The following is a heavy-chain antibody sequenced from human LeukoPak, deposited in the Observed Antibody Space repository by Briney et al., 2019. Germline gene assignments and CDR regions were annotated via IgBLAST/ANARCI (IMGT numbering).Heavy chain of an antibody. D-gene: IGHD3-10*01. Sequence: PGGSLRLSCAASGFAFNTYAMHWVRQAPGQGLEWVALIWHDGSHKFYSNSVRGQFTISRDNSKNTVSLQMNNLRPEDTAVYYSARESFGLGSYPDFWGQGTLVTVSS. CDR2: IWHDGSHK. J-gene: IGHJ4*02. CDR3: ARESFGLGSYPDF. CDR1: GFAFNTYA. V-gene: IGHV3-33*01.